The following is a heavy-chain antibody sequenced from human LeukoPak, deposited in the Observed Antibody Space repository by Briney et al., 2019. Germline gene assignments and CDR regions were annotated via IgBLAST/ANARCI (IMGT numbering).Heavy chain of an antibody. CDR3: ARDNYYGSGSYPY. Sequence: ASETLSLTCTVSGGSVSSGSYYWSWIRQLPGKGLEWIGYIYYSGSTNYNPSLKSRVTISVDTSKNQFSLKLSSVTAADTAVYYCARDNYYGSGSYPYWGQGTLVTVSS. CDR2: IYYSGST. CDR1: GGSVSSGSYY. J-gene: IGHJ4*02. V-gene: IGHV4-61*01. D-gene: IGHD3-10*01.